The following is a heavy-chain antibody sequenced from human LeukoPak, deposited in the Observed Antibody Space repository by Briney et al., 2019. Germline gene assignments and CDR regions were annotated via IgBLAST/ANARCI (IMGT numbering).Heavy chain of an antibody. CDR3: ARDQGSLYYFDY. CDR2: ISSSSYI. J-gene: IGHJ4*02. CDR1: GFTFSNYG. V-gene: IGHV3-21*01. D-gene: IGHD1-26*01. Sequence: GGSLRLSCAASGFTFSNYGMNWVRQAPGKGLEWVSYISSSSYIYYADSMKGRFTISRDNAQNSLYLQMNSLRDEDTAVYYCARDQGSLYYFDYWGQGTLVTVSS.